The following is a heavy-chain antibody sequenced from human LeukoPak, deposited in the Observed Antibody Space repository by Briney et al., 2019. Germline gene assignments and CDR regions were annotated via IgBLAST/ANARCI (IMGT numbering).Heavy chain of an antibody. V-gene: IGHV4-61*02. CDR1: GGSISSGSYY. D-gene: IGHD2-15*01. J-gene: IGHJ6*02. CDR3: ARDPGRDYYYYGMDV. CDR2: TYTSGST. Sequence: SQTLSLTCTVSGGSISSGSYYWSWIRQPAGKGLEWIGRTYTSGSTNYNPSLKSRVTISVDTSKNQFSLKLSSVTAADTAVYYCARDPGRDYYYYGMDVWGQGTTVTVSS.